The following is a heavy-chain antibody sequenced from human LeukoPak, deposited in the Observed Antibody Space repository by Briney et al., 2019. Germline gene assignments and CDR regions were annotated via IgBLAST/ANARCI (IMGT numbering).Heavy chain of an antibody. CDR3: ARDRGWPAVHFDL. D-gene: IGHD2-15*01. Sequence: GGSRRLSCAASRFTFRNYGMHWVRQAPGKGLEWVAVIWYDGSEKYYVDSVKGRFTVSRDNSKTTVYLQMNSLRVEDTAVYYCARDRGWPAVHFDLWGQGTLVTVSS. CDR1: RFTFRNYG. J-gene: IGHJ4*02. V-gene: IGHV3-33*01. CDR2: IWYDGSEK.